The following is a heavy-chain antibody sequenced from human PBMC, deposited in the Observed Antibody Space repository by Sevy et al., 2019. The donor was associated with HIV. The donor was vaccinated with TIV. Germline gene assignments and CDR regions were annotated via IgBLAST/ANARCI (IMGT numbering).Heavy chain of an antibody. D-gene: IGHD3-10*01. CDR3: ARGLYFDFGAY. CDR2: ISVYGET. CDR1: GYTFNNYG. J-gene: IGHJ4*02. Sequence: ASVKVSCKTSGYTFNNYGISWVREAPGQGLEWMGWISVYGETNYAQKVQDRLTVTTDTSTATAYMELRSLRSDDTAVYYGARGLYFDFGAYWGQGTLVTVSS. V-gene: IGHV1-18*01.